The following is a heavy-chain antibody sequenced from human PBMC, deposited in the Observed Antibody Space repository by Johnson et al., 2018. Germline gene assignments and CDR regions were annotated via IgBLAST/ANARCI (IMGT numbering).Heavy chain of an antibody. CDR2: LSSSSSYI. CDR1: GFTFNIYS. CDR3: ARDRITMIIGGDGMDV. D-gene: IGHD3-22*01. J-gene: IGHJ6*02. Sequence: EVQLWETGGGLVKPGGSLRLSCAASGFTFNIYSMKLVRQAPGKGLEWVSYLSSSSSYIYYADSVKGRFTISREHFKNSRYLQMNSPRAEETAVYYCARDRITMIIGGDGMDVWGQGPTVTVSS. V-gene: IGHV3-21*01.